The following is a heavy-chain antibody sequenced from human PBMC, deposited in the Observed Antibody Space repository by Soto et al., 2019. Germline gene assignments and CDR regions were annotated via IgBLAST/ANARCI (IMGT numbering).Heavy chain of an antibody. Sequence: GGSLRLSCAASGFTFSNYAMSWVRQAPGKGLEWVSAITGSGDDTYHADSVKGRFTISRDNSKNTLYLQMNSLRVEDTAIYFCAKGSRDSRPYYFAYSAPGTLVPVSS. CDR1: GFTFSNYA. D-gene: IGHD5-18*01. CDR2: ITGSGDDT. V-gene: IGHV3-23*01. CDR3: AKGSRDSRPYYFAY. J-gene: IGHJ4*02.